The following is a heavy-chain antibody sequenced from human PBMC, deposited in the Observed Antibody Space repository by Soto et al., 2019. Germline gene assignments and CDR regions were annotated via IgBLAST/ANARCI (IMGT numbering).Heavy chain of an antibody. D-gene: IGHD3-10*01. V-gene: IGHV3-30-3*01. CDR1: GFTFSSYA. CDR3: ARAGPYMVRGEGYYYGMDV. Sequence: GVSLRLSCAASGFTFSSYAMHWVRQAPGKGLEWVAVISYDGSNKYYADSVKGRFNIPRDNSKNTLYLQMNSMRAEETAVYYCARAGPYMVRGEGYYYGMDVWGQANTVTVS. J-gene: IGHJ6*02. CDR2: ISYDGSNK.